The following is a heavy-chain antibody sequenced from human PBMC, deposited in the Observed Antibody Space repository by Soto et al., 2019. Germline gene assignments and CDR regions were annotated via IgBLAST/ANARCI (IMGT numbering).Heavy chain of an antibody. Sequence: PSETLSLTCAVYGGSFSGYYWSWIRQPPGKGLEWIGEINHSGSTNYNPSLKSRVTISVDTSKNQFSLKLSSVTAADTAVYYCACSGYYYGLRDYWGQGTLVTVSS. D-gene: IGHD3-22*01. V-gene: IGHV4-34*01. CDR1: GGSFSGYY. CDR2: INHSGST. J-gene: IGHJ4*02. CDR3: ACSGYYYGLRDY.